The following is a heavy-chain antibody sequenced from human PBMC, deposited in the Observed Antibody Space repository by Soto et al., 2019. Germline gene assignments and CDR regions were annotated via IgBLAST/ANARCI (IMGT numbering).Heavy chain of an antibody. J-gene: IGHJ6*02. CDR3: ARGGYSYGYYYYYGMDV. CDR1: GGSFSGYY. V-gene: IGHV4-34*01. D-gene: IGHD5-18*01. CDR2: INHSGST. Sequence: SETLSLTCAVYGGSFSGYYWSWIRQPPGKGLEWIGEINHSGSTNYNPSLKSRVTISVDTSKNQFSLKLSSVTAADTAVYYCARGGYSYGYYYYYGMDVWGQGTTVTVS.